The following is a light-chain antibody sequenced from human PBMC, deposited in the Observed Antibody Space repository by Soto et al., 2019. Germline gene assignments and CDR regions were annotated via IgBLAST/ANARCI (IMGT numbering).Light chain of an antibody. J-gene: IGKJ3*01. CDR1: QSVSSY. V-gene: IGKV3-11*01. CDR3: QQRSNWPPFT. Sequence: EIVLTQSPATLSLSPGERATLSCRASQSVSSYLAGYQQKPGQAPRLLIYDASNRATSIPARFSGSGSGTGFTLTISSLEPEDFAVYYCQQRSNWPPFTFGPGTKVDIK. CDR2: DAS.